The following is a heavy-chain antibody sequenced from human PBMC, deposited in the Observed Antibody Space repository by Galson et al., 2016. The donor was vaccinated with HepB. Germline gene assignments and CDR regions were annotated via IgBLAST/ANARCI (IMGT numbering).Heavy chain of an antibody. V-gene: IGHV3-23*01. CDR1: GFSISIYS. J-gene: IGHJ4*02. CDR2: IRGSGTGT. D-gene: IGHD6-19*01. CDR3: ASQRVHDQWLLDD. Sequence: SLRLSCAASGFSISIYSMNWVRQAPGKGLEWVSAIRGSGTGTSYTDSVKGRFTISRDNSKNTLYLQMNSLRAEDTAVYYCASQRVHDQWLLDDWGQGTLVTVSS.